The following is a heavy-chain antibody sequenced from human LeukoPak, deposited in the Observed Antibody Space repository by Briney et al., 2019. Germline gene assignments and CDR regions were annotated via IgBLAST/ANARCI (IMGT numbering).Heavy chain of an antibody. V-gene: IGHV1-2*02. D-gene: IGHD2-15*01. CDR2: ISPNIGGT. J-gene: IGHJ4*02. CDR3: ARGDCSGVSCYSVDS. Sequence: ASVKVSCKASGYIFTASYIHWVRQAPRQGLEWMGWISPNIGGTSFAKKFQGGVTLTRDTSITTTYLELTGLRSDDTAVYFCARGDCSGVSCYSVDSWGQGTLVTVSS. CDR1: GYIFTASY.